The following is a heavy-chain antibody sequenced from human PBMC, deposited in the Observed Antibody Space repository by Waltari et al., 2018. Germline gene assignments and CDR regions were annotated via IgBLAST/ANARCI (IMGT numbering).Heavy chain of an antibody. CDR1: GFTFSSYE. CDR2: ISSSGSTI. CDR3: ARDHTGSGYYSYYYYGMDV. D-gene: IGHD3-22*01. V-gene: IGHV3-48*03. J-gene: IGHJ6*02. Sequence: EVQLVESGGGLVQPGGSLRLSCAASGFTFSSYEMNWVRQAPGKGLEWVSYISSSGSTIYYADSVKGRFTISRDNAKNSLYLQMNSLRAEDTAVYYCARDHTGSGYYSYYYYGMDVWGQGTTVTVSS.